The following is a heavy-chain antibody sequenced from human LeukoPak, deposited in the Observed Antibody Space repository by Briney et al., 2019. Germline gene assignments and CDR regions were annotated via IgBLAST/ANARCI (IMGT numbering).Heavy chain of an antibody. V-gene: IGHV3-33*06. CDR2: IWYDGSSR. Sequence: PGRSLRLSCASSGFTFSTYARHWVRQAPGKGLELVAVIWYDGSSRYYPDSVKGRFTISRDNSKNTVYLQMNSLRAEDTAVYYCAKVTAKNMVRGVGGFDYWGQGTLVTVSS. CDR1: GFTFSTYA. CDR3: AKVTAKNMVRGVGGFDY. D-gene: IGHD3-10*01. J-gene: IGHJ4*02.